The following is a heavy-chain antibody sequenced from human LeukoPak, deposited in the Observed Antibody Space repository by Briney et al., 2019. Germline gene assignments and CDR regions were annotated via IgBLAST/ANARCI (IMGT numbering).Heavy chain of an antibody. V-gene: IGHV4-4*02. CDR1: GDSISSNMW. CDR3: ARDYSGELQRGYYHYGLDV. CDR2: IYHSGSS. Sequence: SETLSLTCGVSGDSISSNMWWSWVRQPPGKGLEWVGEIYHSGSSNYNPSLKDRVTISIDKSKNQFSLKLTSVTAADTAIYYCARDYSGELQRGYYHYGLDVWGQGTTVTVS. D-gene: IGHD3-16*01. J-gene: IGHJ6*02.